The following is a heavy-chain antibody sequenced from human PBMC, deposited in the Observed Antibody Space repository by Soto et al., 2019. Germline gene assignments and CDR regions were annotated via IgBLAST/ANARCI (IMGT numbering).Heavy chain of an antibody. D-gene: IGHD3-3*01. CDR2: ISGSGGST. V-gene: IGHV3-23*01. CDR3: AKDRIVLRFLEWFFDY. Sequence: GGSLRLSCAASGFTFSSYAMSWVRQAPGKGLEWVSAISGSGGSTYYADSVKGRFTISRDNSKNTLYLQMNSLRAEDTAVYYCAKDRIVLRFLEWFFDYWGQGTLVTVS. CDR1: GFTFSSYA. J-gene: IGHJ4*02.